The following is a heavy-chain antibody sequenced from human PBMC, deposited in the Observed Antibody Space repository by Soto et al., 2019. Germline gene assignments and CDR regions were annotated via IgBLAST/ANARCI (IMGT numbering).Heavy chain of an antibody. CDR3: ARNQWSPRFYYYGMDV. CDR1: GFTFSSYE. D-gene: IGHD2-8*01. Sequence: EVQLVESGGGLVQPGGSLRLSCAASGFTFSSYEMNWVRQAPGKGLEWVSYISSSGSTIYYADSVKGRFTISRDNAKNSLYLQMNSLRAEDTAVYYCARNQWSPRFYYYGMDVWGQGTTVTVSS. CDR2: ISSSGSTI. V-gene: IGHV3-48*03. J-gene: IGHJ6*02.